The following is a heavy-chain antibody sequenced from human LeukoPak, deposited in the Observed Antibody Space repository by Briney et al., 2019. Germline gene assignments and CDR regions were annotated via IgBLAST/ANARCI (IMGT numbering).Heavy chain of an antibody. CDR2: IYTSGST. CDR3: ASATSGYCSSTTCYATFDY. Sequence: SETLSLTCTVSGGSISSYYWSWIRQPAGKGLEWIGRIYTSGSTNYNPSLKSRVTISVDKSKNQFPLKLYSVTAADTAVYYCASATSGYCSSTTCYATFDYWGQGTLVTVSS. D-gene: IGHD2-2*01. V-gene: IGHV4-4*07. CDR1: GGSISSYY. J-gene: IGHJ4*02.